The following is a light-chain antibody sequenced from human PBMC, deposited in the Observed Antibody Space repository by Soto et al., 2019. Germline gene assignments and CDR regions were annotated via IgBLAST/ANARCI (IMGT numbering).Light chain of an antibody. CDR2: DAS. J-gene: IGKJ2*01. CDR3: QQYNNWPPYP. Sequence: DIQMTQSPSTLSASVGDRVTITCRASQGISSWLAWYQQKPGKAPKLLIYDASSLESGVPSRFSGSGSGTDFTLTISSLQPEDFAVYYCQQYNNWPPYPLGQGTKVDIK. V-gene: IGKV1-5*01. CDR1: QGISSW.